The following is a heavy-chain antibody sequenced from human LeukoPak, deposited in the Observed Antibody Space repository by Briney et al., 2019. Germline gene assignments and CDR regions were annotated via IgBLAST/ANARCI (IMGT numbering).Heavy chain of an antibody. CDR2: IKSETDGGTT. CDR1: GFTFSSAW. V-gene: IGHV3-15*07. CDR3: TRRSSAAGRQYFDY. J-gene: IGHJ4*02. D-gene: IGHD6-13*01. Sequence: GGSLRLSCAASGFTFSSAWMNWVRQAPGKGLEWVGRIKSETDGGTTDYAAPVKGTFTISRDHSENTLYLQMNSLKTEDTAVYYCTRRSSAAGRQYFDYWGQGTLVTVSS.